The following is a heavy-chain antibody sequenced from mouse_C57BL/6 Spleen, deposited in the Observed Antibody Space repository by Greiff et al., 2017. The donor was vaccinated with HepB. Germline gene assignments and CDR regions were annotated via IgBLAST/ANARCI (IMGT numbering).Heavy chain of an antibody. V-gene: IGHV1-55*01. Sequence: QVQLKESGAELVKPGASVKMSCKASGYTFTSYWITWVKQRPGQGLEWIGDIYPGSGSTNYNEKFKSKATLTVDTSSSTAYMQLSSLTSEDSAVYYCARGHYFDSSYDAMDYWGQGTSVTVSS. CDR3: ARGHYFDSSYDAMDY. CDR2: IYPGSGST. CDR1: GYTFTSYW. D-gene: IGHD1-1*01. J-gene: IGHJ4*01.